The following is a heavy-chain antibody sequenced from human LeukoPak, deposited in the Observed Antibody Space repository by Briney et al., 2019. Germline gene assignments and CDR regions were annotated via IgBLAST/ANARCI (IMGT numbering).Heavy chain of an antibody. CDR1: GYTFTGYY. CDR3: ARASAAAGTRAFDI. V-gene: IGHV1-2*02. CDR2: INPNSGGT. D-gene: IGHD6-13*01. Sequence: ASVKVSCKASGYTFTGYYMHWVRQAPGQGLEWMGWINPNSGGTNYAQKFQGRVTMTRDTSISTAYVELSRLRSDDTAVYYCARASAAAGTRAFDIWGQGTMVTVSS. J-gene: IGHJ3*02.